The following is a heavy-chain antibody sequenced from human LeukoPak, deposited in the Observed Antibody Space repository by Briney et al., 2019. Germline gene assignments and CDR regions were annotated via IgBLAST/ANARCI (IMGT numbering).Heavy chain of an antibody. CDR1: GYTFTGYY. CDR2: INPNSGGT. J-gene: IGHJ5*02. CDR3: ARGYCSGGSCYSVENWFDP. D-gene: IGHD2-15*01. V-gene: IGHV1-2*06. Sequence: ASVKVSCKASGYTFTGYYMHWVRQAPGQGLEWMGRINPNSGGTNYAQKFQGRVTMTRDTSISTAYMELSRLRSDDTAVYYCARGYCSGGSCYSVENWFDPWGQGTLVTVSS.